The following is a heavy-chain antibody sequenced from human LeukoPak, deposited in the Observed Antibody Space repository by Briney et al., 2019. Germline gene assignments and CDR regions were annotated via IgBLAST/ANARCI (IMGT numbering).Heavy chain of an antibody. V-gene: IGHV3-30-3*01. CDR2: ISYDGSNK. CDR3: ARGGDGYNLDY. CDR1: GFTFSSYA. J-gene: IGHJ4*02. Sequence: GGSLRLSCAASGFTFSSYAMHWVRQASGKGLEWVAVISYDGSNKYYADSVKGRFTISRDNSKNTLYLQMNSLRAEDTAVYYCARGGDGYNLDYWGQGTLVTVSS. D-gene: IGHD5-24*01.